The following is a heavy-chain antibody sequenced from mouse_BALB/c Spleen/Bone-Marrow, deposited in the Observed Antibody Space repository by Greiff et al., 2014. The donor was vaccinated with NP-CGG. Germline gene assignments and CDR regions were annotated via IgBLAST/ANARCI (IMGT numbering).Heavy chain of an antibody. CDR2: ISSSGSNT. Sequence: VQLKESGGDLVKPGGSLKLSCAASGFTFSSYGMSWGRQTPDKRLEWVATISSSGSNTYYPDSVKGRFTISRDNAKNTLYLQMSSLKSEDTAMYYCARHQRYYAMDYWGQGTSVTVSS. J-gene: IGHJ4*01. CDR1: GFTFSSYG. V-gene: IGHV5-6*01. CDR3: ARHQRYYAMDY.